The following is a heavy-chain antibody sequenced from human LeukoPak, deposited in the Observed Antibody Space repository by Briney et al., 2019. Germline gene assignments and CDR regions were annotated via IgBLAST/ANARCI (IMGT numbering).Heavy chain of an antibody. V-gene: IGHV1-18*01. CDR3: ARDIRSYSNYENWFDP. Sequence: GASVKVSCKASGYTFTSYGISWVRQAPGQGLEWMGWISAYNGNTNYAQKLQGRVTMTTDTSTSTVYMELRSLRSDDTAVYYCARDIRSYSNYENWFDPWGQGTLVTVSS. J-gene: IGHJ5*02. D-gene: IGHD4-11*01. CDR2: ISAYNGNT. CDR1: GYTFTSYG.